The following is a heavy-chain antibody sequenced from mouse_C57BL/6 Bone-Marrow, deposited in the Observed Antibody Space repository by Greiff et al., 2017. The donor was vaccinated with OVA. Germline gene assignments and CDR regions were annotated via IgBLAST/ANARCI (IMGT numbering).Heavy chain of an antibody. CDR1: GYTFTDYN. V-gene: IGHV1-18*01. J-gene: IGHJ3*01. CDR3: ARRGGAWFAY. Sequence: VQLKESGPELVKPGASVKIPCKASGYTFTDYNMDWVKQSHGKSLEWIGDINPNNGGTIYNQKFKGKATLTVDKSSSTAYMELRSLTSEDTAVYYCARRGGAWFAYWGQGTLVTVSA. CDR2: INPNNGGT.